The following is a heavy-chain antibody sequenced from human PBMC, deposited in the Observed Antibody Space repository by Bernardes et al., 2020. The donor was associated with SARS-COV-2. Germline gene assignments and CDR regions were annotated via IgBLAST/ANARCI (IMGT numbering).Heavy chain of an antibody. Sequence: GGSLRLSCAASGFTFSSYGMHWVRQAPGKGLEWVAVIWYDGSNKYYADSVKGRFTISRDNSKNTLYLQMNSLRAEDTAVYYCARDTYGAVGWYFDLWGRGTLVTVSS. D-gene: IGHD4-17*01. CDR2: IWYDGSNK. CDR1: GFTFSSYG. V-gene: IGHV3-33*08. J-gene: IGHJ2*01. CDR3: ARDTYGAVGWYFDL.